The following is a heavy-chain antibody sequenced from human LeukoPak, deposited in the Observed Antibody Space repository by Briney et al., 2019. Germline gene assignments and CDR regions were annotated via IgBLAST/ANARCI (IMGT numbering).Heavy chain of an antibody. J-gene: IGHJ4*02. Sequence: GGSLRLSCAASGFTLSSCSMSWVRQSRGKGLEWGSCINNGGRYTYYADSVKGRFTISSDNSKNTLYLLMHSPRHEDTAVYYCAKFYDILTGYFDYWGQGTVVTVSS. CDR1: GFTLSSCS. CDR3: AKFYDILTGYFDY. CDR2: INNGGRYT. D-gene: IGHD3-9*01. V-gene: IGHV3-23*01.